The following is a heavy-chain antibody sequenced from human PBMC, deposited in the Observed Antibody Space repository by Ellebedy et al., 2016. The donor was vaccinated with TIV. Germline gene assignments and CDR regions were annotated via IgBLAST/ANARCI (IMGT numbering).Heavy chain of an antibody. CDR2: VGTAGDP. CDR1: GFSFSSYD. D-gene: IGHD3-10*01. Sequence: PGGSLRLSCAASGFSFSSYDMHWVRQPTGKGLEWVSAVGTAGDPYYPDSVKGRFTISRENAKNSLYLQMNSLRAGDTAVYYCARRSRGPSYYFDYWGQGALVTVSS. V-gene: IGHV3-13*05. J-gene: IGHJ4*02. CDR3: ARRSRGPSYYFDY.